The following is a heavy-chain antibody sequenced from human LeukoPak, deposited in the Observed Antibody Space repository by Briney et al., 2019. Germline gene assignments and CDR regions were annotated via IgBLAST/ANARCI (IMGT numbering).Heavy chain of an antibody. J-gene: IGHJ4*02. CDR3: AKAALWFGEFD. D-gene: IGHD3-10*01. Sequence: GGSLRLSCVVSGFTFRSYVMSWVRQAPGKGLEWVSGISGSGYSTYYADSVKGRFTISRDNSKNTVYLQMNSLRAEDTAVYYCAKAALWFGEFDWGQGALVTVSS. V-gene: IGHV3-23*01. CDR1: GFTFRSYV. CDR2: ISGSGYST.